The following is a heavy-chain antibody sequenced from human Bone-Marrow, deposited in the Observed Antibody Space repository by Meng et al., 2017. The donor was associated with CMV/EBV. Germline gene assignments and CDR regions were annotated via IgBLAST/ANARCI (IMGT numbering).Heavy chain of an antibody. D-gene: IGHD3-3*01. CDR1: RGTFSSYA. V-gene: IGHV1-69*05. Sequence: SVKVSCKAPRGTFSSYAISWVRQAPGQGLEWMGGIIPIFATANYAQKFQGRVTITTDESTSTAYMELSSLRSEDTAVYYCAGSYYDFWSGYLDYYYGMDVWGQGTTVTFAS. J-gene: IGHJ6*02. CDR2: IIPIFATA. CDR3: AGSYYDFWSGYLDYYYGMDV.